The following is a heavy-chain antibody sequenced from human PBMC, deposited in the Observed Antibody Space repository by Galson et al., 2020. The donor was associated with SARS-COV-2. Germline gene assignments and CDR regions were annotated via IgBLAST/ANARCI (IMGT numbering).Heavy chain of an antibody. V-gene: IGHV3-49*04. D-gene: IGHD3-10*01. CDR2: IRSKAYGGTT. J-gene: IGHJ6*02. CDR1: GFTFGDYA. CDR3: TRDIPLAKYYYGSGSYYSGELGYYYYGMDV. Sequence: GESLKISCTASGFTFGDYAMSWVRQAPGKGLEWVGFIRSKAYGGTTEYAASVKGRFTISRDDSKSIAYLQMNSLKTEDTAVYYCTRDIPLAKYYYGSGSYYSGELGYYYYGMDVWGQGTTVTVSS.